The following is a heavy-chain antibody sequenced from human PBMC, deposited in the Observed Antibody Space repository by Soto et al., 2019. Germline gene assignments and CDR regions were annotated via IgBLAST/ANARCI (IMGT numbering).Heavy chain of an antibody. Sequence: QLQLQESGPGLVKPSETLSLTCTVSGGSMSSSSNYWGWIRQPPGKGLEWIGSIHYSGTTYYNPSLKSRVTISVDTSKNQFSLKLTSVTAADTAVYYCARKPGYYSYYMDVWGKGTTVTVSS. CDR1: GGSMSSSSNY. CDR3: ARKPGYYSYYMDV. J-gene: IGHJ6*03. CDR2: IHYSGTT. V-gene: IGHV4-39*01.